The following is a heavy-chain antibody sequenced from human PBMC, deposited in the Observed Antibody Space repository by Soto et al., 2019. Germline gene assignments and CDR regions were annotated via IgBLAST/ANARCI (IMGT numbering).Heavy chain of an antibody. CDR1: GFTFNTYA. CDR2: ISYDGNNQ. CDR3: ARGDERLRSIDWLMTKGMDV. V-gene: IGHV3-30-3*01. D-gene: IGHD3-9*01. J-gene: IGHJ6*02. Sequence: QVQLVESGGGAVQPGRSLRLSCTASGFTFNTYAFYWLRQAPGKGLECVAVISYDGNNQYYAESVKGRFTISRDNSKNTLYLEMNRLRVEHPALYSCARGDERLRSIDWLMTKGMDVWCRGTTVSVSS.